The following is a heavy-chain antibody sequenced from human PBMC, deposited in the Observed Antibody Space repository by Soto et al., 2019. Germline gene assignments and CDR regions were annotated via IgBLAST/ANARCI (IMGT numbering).Heavy chain of an antibody. Sequence: QVQLVQSGAEVQKPGSSVKVSCKASGGTFSSYAISWVRQAPGQGLEWMGGIIPIFGPANYAQKFQGRVTIPADASTSTAYRELSSLRSEDTAVYYCARVGYCTNGVCYNGWFDPWGQGTLVTVSS. CDR1: GGTFSSYA. J-gene: IGHJ5*02. V-gene: IGHV1-69*01. CDR3: ARVGYCTNGVCYNGWFDP. D-gene: IGHD2-8*01. CDR2: IIPIFGPA.